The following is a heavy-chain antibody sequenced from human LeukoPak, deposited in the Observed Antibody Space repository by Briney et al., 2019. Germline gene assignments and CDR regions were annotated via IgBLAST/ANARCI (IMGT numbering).Heavy chain of an antibody. CDR3: ARRTYYYYYMDV. J-gene: IGHJ6*03. D-gene: IGHD3/OR15-3a*01. CDR1: VFTFTRYW. V-gene: IGHV3-74*01. Sequence: GSLRLSCAASVFTFTRYWTHCGPHAPGKGVGCVSRINTDGSSTSYADSVKGRFTISRDNAKNTLYLQMNSLRAEDTAVYYCARRTYYYYYMDVWGKGTTVTVSS. CDR2: INTDGSST.